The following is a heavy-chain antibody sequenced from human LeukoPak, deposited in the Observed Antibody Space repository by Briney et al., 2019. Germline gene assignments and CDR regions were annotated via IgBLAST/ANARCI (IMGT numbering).Heavy chain of an antibody. CDR2: TSGYNSKT. CDR3: AANVGTDY. V-gene: IGHV1-18*01. CDR1: GYTFTSYG. Sequence: GASVKVSCQAYGYTFTSYGISWVRQAPGQWLEWMRWTSGYNSKTNQSQRLQGRVPMTTDTAASTAYMELRSLRSDDSAVYLCAANVGTDYWGQGTLVTVSS. J-gene: IGHJ4*02.